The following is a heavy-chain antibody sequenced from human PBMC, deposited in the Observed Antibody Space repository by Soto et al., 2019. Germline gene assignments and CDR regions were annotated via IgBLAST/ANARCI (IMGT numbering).Heavy chain of an antibody. Sequence: ASLKVSCKASGYTFTSYGISWVRQAPGQGLEWMGWISAYNGNTNYAQKLQGRVTMTTDTSTSTAYMELRSLRSDDTAVYYCARDIVVVPAAMNGYYYYGMDVWGQGTTVTVSS. CDR2: ISAYNGNT. D-gene: IGHD2-2*01. J-gene: IGHJ6*02. CDR1: GYTFTSYG. CDR3: ARDIVVVPAAMNGYYYYGMDV. V-gene: IGHV1-18*01.